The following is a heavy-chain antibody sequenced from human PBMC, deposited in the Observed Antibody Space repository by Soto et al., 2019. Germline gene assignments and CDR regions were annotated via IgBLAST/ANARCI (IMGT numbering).Heavy chain of an antibody. J-gene: IGHJ4*02. Sequence: QVQLVESGGGVVQPGRSLRLSCTASGFTFSSYAMHWVRQAPGKGLEWVAVISYDGNNKYYADSVKGRFTISRDNSKNTLYLKMNSLRVEDTAVYYCARPYSSDWYGDLDYWGQGTMVTVSS. CDR3: ARPYSSDWYGDLDY. CDR2: ISYDGNNK. D-gene: IGHD6-19*01. V-gene: IGHV3-30-3*01. CDR1: GFTFSSYA.